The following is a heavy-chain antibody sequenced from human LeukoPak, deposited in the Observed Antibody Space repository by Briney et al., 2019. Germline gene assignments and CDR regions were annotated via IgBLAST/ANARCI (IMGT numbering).Heavy chain of an antibody. CDR3: ARVKADDAFDI. CDR1: GFIVSSNY. Sequence: GGSLRLSCAASGFIVSSNYMSWVSQAPGKGLEWVSVIYSGGATYYADSVKGRFSISRDNSKNTLYLQMNSLRVEDTAVYYCARVKADDAFDIWGQGTMVTVSS. V-gene: IGHV3-53*01. CDR2: IYSGGAT. J-gene: IGHJ3*02.